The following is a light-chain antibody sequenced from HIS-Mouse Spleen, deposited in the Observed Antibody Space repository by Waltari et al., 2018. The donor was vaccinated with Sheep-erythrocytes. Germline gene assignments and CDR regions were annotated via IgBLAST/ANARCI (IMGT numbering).Light chain of an antibody. CDR1: QEISNY. CDR2: DAS. J-gene: IGKJ3*01. CDR3: QQYDNLT. Sequence: DIQMTQSPSSLSASVGDRVTITCQASQEISNYLNWYQQKPGKAPKLLIYDASNLETGVPSRFSGSGSGTDFTFTISSLQPEDIATYYCQQYDNLTFGPGTKVDIK. V-gene: IGKV1-33*01.